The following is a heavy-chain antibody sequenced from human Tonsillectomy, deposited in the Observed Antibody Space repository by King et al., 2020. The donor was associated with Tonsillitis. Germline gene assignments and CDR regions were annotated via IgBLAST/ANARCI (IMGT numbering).Heavy chain of an antibody. J-gene: IGHJ4*02. Sequence: VQLVESGGGLVQPGGSLGLSCAASGFTFSSFWMSWVRQAPGKGLEWVANIKQNGSEGYYVDTVKGRFTISRDNAKNSLFLQMDSLRAEDTAMYYCTKNRGGGYYFDYWGQGTLVTVSS. CDR2: IKQNGSEG. D-gene: IGHD2/OR15-2a*01. CDR1: GFTFSSFW. CDR3: TKNRGGGYYFDY. V-gene: IGHV3-7*01.